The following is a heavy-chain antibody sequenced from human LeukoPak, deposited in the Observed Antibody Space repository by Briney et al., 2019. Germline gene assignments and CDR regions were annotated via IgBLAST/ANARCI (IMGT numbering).Heavy chain of an antibody. CDR1: GFTFSSYG. CDR2: ISYDASSK. V-gene: IGHV3-30*18. CDR3: AKSGRRGYSYGHRFKYYFDY. Sequence: PGGSLRLSCAASGFTFSSYGMYWVRQAPGKEFEWVAVISYDASSKYYADSVKGRFTISRDNSKNTVYLQMNSLRAEDTAVYYCAKSGRRGYSYGHRFKYYFDYWGQGTLVIVSS. J-gene: IGHJ4*02. D-gene: IGHD5-18*01.